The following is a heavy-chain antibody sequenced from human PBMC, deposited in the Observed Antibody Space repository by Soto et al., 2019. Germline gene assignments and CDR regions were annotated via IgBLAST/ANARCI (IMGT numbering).Heavy chain of an antibody. J-gene: IGHJ3*02. D-gene: IGHD5-18*01. CDR2: IVVGSGNT. CDR3: AAGYSYGPDAFDI. CDR1: GFTFTSSA. V-gene: IGHV1-58*02. Sequence: SVKVSCKASGFTFTSSAMQWVRQARGQRLEWIGWIVVGSGNTNYAQKFQERVTITRDMSTSTAYMELSSLRSEDTAVYYCAAGYSYGPDAFDIWGQGTMVTVSS.